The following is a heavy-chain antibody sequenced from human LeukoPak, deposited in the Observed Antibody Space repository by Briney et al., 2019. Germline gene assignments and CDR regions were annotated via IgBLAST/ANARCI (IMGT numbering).Heavy chain of an antibody. CDR3: ARSTNDYGDYVQSG. V-gene: IGHV1-8*01. D-gene: IGHD4-17*01. CDR1: GYTFTIYD. CDR2: MNPNSGNT. Sequence: ASVKVSCKASGYTFTIYDINWVRQATGQGLEWMGWMNPNSGNTGYAQKFQGRVTMTRNTSISTAYMELSSLRSEDTAVYYCARSTNDYGDYVQSGGGQGTLVTGSS. J-gene: IGHJ4*02.